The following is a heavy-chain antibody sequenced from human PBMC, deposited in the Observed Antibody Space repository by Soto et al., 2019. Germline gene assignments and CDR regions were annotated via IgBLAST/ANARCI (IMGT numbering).Heavy chain of an antibody. V-gene: IGHV1-69*08. CDR2: IIPILGIA. CDR1: GGNFSSYT. D-gene: IGHD3-16*02. CDR3: ARERGSYRVQDAFAI. J-gene: IGHJ3*02. Sequence: QVQLVQSGAEVKTPGSSVKVSCKASGGNFSSYTISWVRQAPGQGLAWMGRIIPILGIANYAQKFQGRVTSTEDKSTGTADMELSSLRSEDTAVYYCARERGSYRVQDAFAIWGQGTMVTVSS.